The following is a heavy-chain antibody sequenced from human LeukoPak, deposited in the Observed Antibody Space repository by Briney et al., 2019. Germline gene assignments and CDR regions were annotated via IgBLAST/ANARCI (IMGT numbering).Heavy chain of an antibody. Sequence: ASVKVSCKASGYTFTSYYMHWVRQAPGQGLEWMGIVNPSGGSTSYAQKFQGRVTTTRDTSTSTVYMELSSLRSEDTAVYYCARDRGRLPAAGYFDYWGQGTLVTVSS. J-gene: IGHJ4*02. CDR3: ARDRGRLPAAGYFDY. CDR2: VNPSGGST. D-gene: IGHD2-2*01. CDR1: GYTFTSYY. V-gene: IGHV1-46*01.